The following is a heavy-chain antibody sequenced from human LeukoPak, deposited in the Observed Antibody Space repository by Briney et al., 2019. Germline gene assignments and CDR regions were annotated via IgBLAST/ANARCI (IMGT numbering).Heavy chain of an antibody. Sequence: SETLSLTCSVSGASIRSHYWSWIRQPPGKGLEWIGYIYTSGSTNHSPSLKGRVSLSMDTSKNHFSLTLSSVTAADTAVYYCARGYDIVVVPAAMRDAFDIWGQGTMVTVSS. V-gene: IGHV4-4*09. CDR1: GASIRSHY. CDR2: IYTSGST. D-gene: IGHD2-2*01. J-gene: IGHJ3*02. CDR3: ARGYDIVVVPAAMRDAFDI.